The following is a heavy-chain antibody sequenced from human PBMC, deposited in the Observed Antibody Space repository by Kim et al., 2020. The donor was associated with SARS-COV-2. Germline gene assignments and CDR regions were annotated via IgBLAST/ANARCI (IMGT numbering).Heavy chain of an antibody. CDR3: AREERIVLWFGKQYGMDV. D-gene: IGHD3-10*01. V-gene: IGHV1-18*01. CDR2: ISAYNGNT. CDR1: GYTFTSYG. Sequence: ASVKVSCKASGYTFTSYGISWVRQAPGQGLEWMGWISAYNGNTNYAQKLQGRVTMTTDTSTSTAYMELRSLRSDDTAVYYCAREERIVLWFGKQYGMDVWGQGTTVTVSS. J-gene: IGHJ6*02.